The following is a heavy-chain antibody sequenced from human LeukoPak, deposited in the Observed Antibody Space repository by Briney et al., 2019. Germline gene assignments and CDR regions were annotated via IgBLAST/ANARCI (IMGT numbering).Heavy chain of an antibody. CDR1: GFTLSNYA. D-gene: IGHD5-24*01. Sequence: PGGSLRLSCAASGFTLSNYAMNWVRQAPGKGLEWVSGISYIDVETYYADSVKGRFTISSDNSMNTLYLQTNSLTVEDTAVYYCAKRTRDGFNTPIDFWGQGTLVTVS. CDR3: AKRTRDGFNTPIDF. J-gene: IGHJ4*02. V-gene: IGHV3-23*01. CDR2: ISYIDVET.